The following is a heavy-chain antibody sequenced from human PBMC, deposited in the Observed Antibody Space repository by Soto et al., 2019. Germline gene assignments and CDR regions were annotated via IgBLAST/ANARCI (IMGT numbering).Heavy chain of an antibody. V-gene: IGHV4-30-4*01. CDR2: IYYSGST. CDR3: AREGQDTYYGMDV. CDR1: GGSISSGDYY. J-gene: IGHJ6*02. Sequence: SETLSLTCTVSGGSISSGDYYWSWIRQPPGKGLEWIGYIYYSGSTYYNPSLKSQVTISVDTSKNQFSLKLSSVTAADTAVYYCAREGQDTYYGMDVWGQGTTVTVSS.